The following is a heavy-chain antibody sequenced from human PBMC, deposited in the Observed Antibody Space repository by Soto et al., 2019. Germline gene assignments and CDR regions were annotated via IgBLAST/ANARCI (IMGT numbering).Heavy chain of an antibody. CDR2: IYYSGST. J-gene: IGHJ6*02. Sequence: SETLSLTCTVSGGSISSYYWSWIRQPPGKGLEWIGYIYYSGSTNYNPSLKSRVTISVDTSKNQFSLKLSSVTAADTAVYYCARGGEAYYYGRDVGGQGTTVTVSS. CDR1: GGSISSYY. CDR3: ARGGEAYYYGRDV. V-gene: IGHV4-59*01.